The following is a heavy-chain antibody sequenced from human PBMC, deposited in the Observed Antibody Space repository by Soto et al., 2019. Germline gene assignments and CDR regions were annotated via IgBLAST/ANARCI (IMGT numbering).Heavy chain of an antibody. CDR1: GYSLTSYW. CDR2: IYPGDSDT. Sequence: GESLKISCKGSGYSLTSYWIGWVRQMPGKGLEWMGIIYPGDSDTRYSPSFQGQVTISADKSISTAYLQWSSLKASDTAMYYCASWSWVTTPRVAFDIWGQGTMVTVSS. V-gene: IGHV5-51*01. J-gene: IGHJ3*02. D-gene: IGHD2-8*02. CDR3: ASWSWVTTPRVAFDI.